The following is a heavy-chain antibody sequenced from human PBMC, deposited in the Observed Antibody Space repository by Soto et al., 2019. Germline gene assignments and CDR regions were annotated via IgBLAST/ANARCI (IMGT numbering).Heavy chain of an antibody. D-gene: IGHD3-22*01. V-gene: IGHV4-38-2*02. CDR1: GYSISSGYY. CDR3: ARDYDYDSSGYYLPIDY. J-gene: IGHJ4*02. Sequence: SETLSLTCAVSGYSISSGYYWGWIRQPPGKGLEWIGSIYHSGSTYYNPSLKSRVTISVDTSKNQFSLKLSSVTAADTAVYYCARDYDYDSSGYYLPIDYWGQGTLVTVSS. CDR2: IYHSGST.